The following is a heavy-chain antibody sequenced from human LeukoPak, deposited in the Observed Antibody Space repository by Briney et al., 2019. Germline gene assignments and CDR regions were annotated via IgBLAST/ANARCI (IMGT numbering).Heavy chain of an antibody. D-gene: IGHD1-26*01. CDR2: INPSGSSA. CDR1: GYSFTSYY. CDR3: ARDNSVGETAWWFDP. J-gene: IGHJ5*02. Sequence: ASVKVSCKASGYSFTSYYMHWVRQAPGQGLEWMGFINPSGSSAAYTQKFQGRLTMTRDMFTSTDYMELTSLTSDDTAVYYCARDNSVGETAWWFDPWGQGTLVTVSS. V-gene: IGHV1-46*01.